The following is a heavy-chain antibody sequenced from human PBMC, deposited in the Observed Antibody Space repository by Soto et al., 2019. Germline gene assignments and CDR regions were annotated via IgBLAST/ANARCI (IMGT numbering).Heavy chain of an antibody. CDR3: ARQAGGGRHYYGMDV. J-gene: IGHJ6*02. Sequence: ASETLSLTCTVSGGSISSNSYFWGWIRQPPGKGLEWIANIFYSGSAYYNPSLKSRITISVDTSKNQFSLRLSSVTAADTAVYYCARQAGGGRHYYGMDVWGQGTTVTVSS. D-gene: IGHD2-15*01. CDR1: GGSISSNSYF. CDR2: IFYSGSA. V-gene: IGHV4-39*01.